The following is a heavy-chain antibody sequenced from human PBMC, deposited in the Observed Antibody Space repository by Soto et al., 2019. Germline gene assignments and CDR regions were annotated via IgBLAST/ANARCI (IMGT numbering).Heavy chain of an antibody. Sequence: QLQLQESGSGLVKPSQTLSLTCVVSGGSISRGDFSWTWIRQPPGKGLEWVGYIYRSGSTYSNPSLKSPFSISLDKSKNQFSLNLTSVTAADTAVYYCARGKTNYFFDLWGQGHLVTVSS. CDR3: ARGKTNYFFDL. J-gene: IGHJ4*02. V-gene: IGHV4-30-2*01. CDR1: GGSISRGDFS. CDR2: IYRSGST. D-gene: IGHD3-10*01.